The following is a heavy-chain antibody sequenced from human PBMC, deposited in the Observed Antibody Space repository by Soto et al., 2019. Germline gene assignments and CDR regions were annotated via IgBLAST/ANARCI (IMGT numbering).Heavy chain of an antibody. CDR1: GGSISSNDYY. J-gene: IGHJ4*02. D-gene: IGHD6-13*01. CDR2: IYYSGST. V-gene: IGHV4-39*01. Sequence: QLQLQESGPGLVKLSETLSLTCTVSGGSISSNDYYWGWIRQPPGKGLEWIGTIYYSGSTYYSPSLKSRVTISVDTSKNQFSLKLSSVTAADTAVYYCARRGSSSWYGYWGQGTLVTVSS. CDR3: ARRGSSSWYGY.